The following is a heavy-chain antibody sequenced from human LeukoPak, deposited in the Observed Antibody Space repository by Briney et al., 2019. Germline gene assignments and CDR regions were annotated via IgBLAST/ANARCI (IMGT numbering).Heavy chain of an antibody. CDR3: ARDYNGYSSSHNIFDY. CDR2: ISAHNGNT. Sequence: GASVTVSCKASGYTFTSYGISWVRQAPGQGLEWMGWISAHNGNTNYAQKLQGRVTMTTDTSTSTAYMELRSLRSDDTAVYYCARDYNGYSSSHNIFDYWGQGTLVTVSS. CDR1: GYTFTSYG. D-gene: IGHD6-13*01. V-gene: IGHV1-18*01. J-gene: IGHJ4*02.